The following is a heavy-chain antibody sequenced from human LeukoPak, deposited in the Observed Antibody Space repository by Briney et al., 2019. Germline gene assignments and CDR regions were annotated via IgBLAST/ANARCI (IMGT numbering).Heavy chain of an antibody. V-gene: IGHV3-64D*06. D-gene: IGHD5-12*01. CDR3: ASPYSGYDYNFDH. Sequence: GGSLRLSCTASGFTFSSYAMHWVRQAPGKGLEYVSSISSNGGSTYYADSVKGRFTISRDNSKNTLFLQMSSLRTEDTAVYYCASPYSGYDYNFDHWGQGTLVTVSS. CDR2: ISSNGGST. CDR1: GFTFSSYA. J-gene: IGHJ4*02.